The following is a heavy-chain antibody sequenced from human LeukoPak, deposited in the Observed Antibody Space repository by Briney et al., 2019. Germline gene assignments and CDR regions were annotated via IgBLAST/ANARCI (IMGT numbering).Heavy chain of an antibody. J-gene: IGHJ5*02. V-gene: IGHV4-34*01. D-gene: IGHD3-10*01. CDR3: ARRRVSMVRGVIRGYNWFDP. Sequence: SETLSLTCAVYGGSFNGYYWNWVRQSPGKGLEWIGEVNHSGSTNYNPSLKSRVTISVDTSKNQFSLKLSSVTAADTAVYYCARRRVSMVRGVIRGYNWFDPWGQGTLVTVSS. CDR2: VNHSGST. CDR1: GGSFNGYY.